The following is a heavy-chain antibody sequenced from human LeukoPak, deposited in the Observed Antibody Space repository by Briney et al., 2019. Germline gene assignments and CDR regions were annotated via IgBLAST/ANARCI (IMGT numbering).Heavy chain of an antibody. Sequence: PGGFLRLSCAVSGITLSNYGMSWVRQAPGKGLEWVAGISDRGGSTNYADSVKGRFTISRDPKNTLYLQMNSLRAEDTAVYFCAKRGVVIRAVIIVGFHKEAYYFDYWGQGALVTVSS. V-gene: IGHV3-23*01. CDR2: ISDRGGST. J-gene: IGHJ4*02. D-gene: IGHD3-10*01. CDR3: AKRGVVIRAVIIVGFHKEAYYFDY. CDR1: GITLSNYG.